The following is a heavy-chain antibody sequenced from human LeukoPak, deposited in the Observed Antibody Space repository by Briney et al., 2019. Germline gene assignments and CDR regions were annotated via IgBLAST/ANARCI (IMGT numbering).Heavy chain of an antibody. J-gene: IGHJ4*02. CDR3: AKHLGYGANSLFDW. Sequence: PGRSLRLSCAASGFTFSNYAMSWVRQAPGKGLEWVSVLNCNGGSTYYADSVKGRFTISRDNSKNTLFLQMNSLRAEDETAVYFCAKHLGYGANSLFDWGGQGSLVTV. D-gene: IGHD4-23*01. CDR2: LNCNGGST. CDR1: GFTFSNYA. V-gene: IGHV3-23*01.